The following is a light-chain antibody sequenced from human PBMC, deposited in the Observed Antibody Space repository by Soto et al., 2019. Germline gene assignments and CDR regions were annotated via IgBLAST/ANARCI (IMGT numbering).Light chain of an antibody. CDR1: SSDVGGYNY. Sequence: QSALTQPPSASGSPGQSVTISCTGTSSDVGGYNYVSWYQQHPGTAPKLMIYEVTKRPSGVPDRFSGSKSGNTASLTVSGLLAEDEADYYCSSHAGINNVVFGGGTKLTVL. V-gene: IGLV2-8*01. CDR2: EVT. J-gene: IGLJ3*02. CDR3: SSHAGINNVV.